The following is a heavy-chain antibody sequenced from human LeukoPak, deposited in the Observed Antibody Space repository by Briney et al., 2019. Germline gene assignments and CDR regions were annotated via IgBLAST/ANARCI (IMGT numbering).Heavy chain of an antibody. J-gene: IGHJ4*02. CDR2: INHSGST. CDR3: ARARYSGSYNY. V-gene: IGHV4-34*01. D-gene: IGHD1-26*01. CDR1: GGSFSGYY. Sequence: SETLSLTCAVYGGSFSGYYWSWIRQPPGKGLEWIGEINHSGSTNYNPSLKSRVTISVDTSKNQFSLKLSSVTAADTAVYYCARARYSGSYNYWGQGTLVTVSS.